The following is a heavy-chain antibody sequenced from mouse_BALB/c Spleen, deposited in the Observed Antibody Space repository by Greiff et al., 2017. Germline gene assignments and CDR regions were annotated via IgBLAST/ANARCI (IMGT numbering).Heavy chain of an antibody. D-gene: IGHD3-1*01. CDR3: ARYREDYFDY. J-gene: IGHJ2*01. CDR2: ISTYYGDA. CDR1: GYTFTDYA. V-gene: IGHV1S137*01. Sequence: QVQLKQSGAELVRPGVSVKISCKGSGYTFTDYAMHWVKQSHAKSLEWIGVISTYYGDASYNQKFKGKATMTVDKSSSTAYMELARLTSEDSAIYYCARYREDYFDYWGQGTTLTVSS.